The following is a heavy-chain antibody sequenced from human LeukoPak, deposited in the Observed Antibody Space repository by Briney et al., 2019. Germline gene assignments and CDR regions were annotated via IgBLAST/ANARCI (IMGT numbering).Heavy chain of an antibody. J-gene: IGHJ4*02. Sequence: SGGSLRLSCAASGFTFSSYAMHWVRQAPGKGLEWVAVISYDGSNKYYADSVKGRFTISRDNSKNTLYLQMNSLRAEDTAVYYCARHRSRGYSYGYPDYWGQGTLVTVSS. CDR3: ARHRSRGYSYGYPDY. D-gene: IGHD5-18*01. CDR2: ISYDGSNK. CDR1: GFTFSSYA. V-gene: IGHV3-30-3*01.